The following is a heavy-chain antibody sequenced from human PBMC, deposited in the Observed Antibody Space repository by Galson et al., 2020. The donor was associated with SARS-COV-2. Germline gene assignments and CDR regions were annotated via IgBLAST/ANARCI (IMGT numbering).Heavy chain of an antibody. J-gene: IGHJ4*02. CDR3: ARDLIYDSSGYYYVFPIGFDY. CDR2: ISSDGSNK. V-gene: IGHV3-30*04. D-gene: IGHD3-22*01. CDR1: GFTFSSYA. Sequence: GGSLRLSCAASGFTFSSYAMHWVRQAPGKGLEWVAVISSDGSNKYYADSVKGRFTISRDNSKNTLYLQMNSLRAEDTAVYYCARDLIYDSSGYYYVFPIGFDYWGQGTLVTVSS.